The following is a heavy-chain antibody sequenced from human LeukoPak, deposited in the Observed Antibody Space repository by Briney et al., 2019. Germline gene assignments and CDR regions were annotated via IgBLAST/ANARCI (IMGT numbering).Heavy chain of an antibody. D-gene: IGHD2-15*01. CDR3: ARDKDSYNFDC. Sequence: PGGSLRLSCAASGFTFSSYSMNWVRQAPGKGLEWVSSISSTNSYIYYADSVKGRFTISRDNAKNSLYLQINSLRAEDTAVYYCARDKDSYNFDCWGQGTLVTVSS. V-gene: IGHV3-21*03. J-gene: IGHJ4*02. CDR2: ISSTNSYI. CDR1: GFTFSSYS.